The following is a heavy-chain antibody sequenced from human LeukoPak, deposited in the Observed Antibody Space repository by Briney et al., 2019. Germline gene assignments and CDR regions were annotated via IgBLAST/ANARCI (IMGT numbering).Heavy chain of an antibody. CDR1: GYTFTGYY. Sequence: ASVKVSCKASGYTFTGYYMHWVRQAPGQGLEWMGWINPNSGGTNYAQKFQGRVTVTRDTSISTAYMELSRLRSDDTAVYYCAREAMGKRYFDYWGQGTLVTVSS. V-gene: IGHV1-2*02. J-gene: IGHJ4*02. CDR2: INPNSGGT. CDR3: AREAMGKRYFDY. D-gene: IGHD5-18*01.